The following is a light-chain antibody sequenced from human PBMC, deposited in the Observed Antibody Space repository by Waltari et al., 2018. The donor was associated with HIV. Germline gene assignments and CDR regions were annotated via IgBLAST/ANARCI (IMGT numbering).Light chain of an antibody. J-gene: IGLJ2*01. V-gene: IGLV1-47*01. CDR3: TAWDDSLSGVV. Sequence: QSVLTQPPSASGTPGQRVTISCSGSRSNIGSKYVSWYQQLPGTAPKLLIYRNNQRPSGVPDRFSGSKSGTSASLAISGLRSEDEADYHCTAWDDSLSGVVFGGGTKLTVL. CDR2: RNN. CDR1: RSNIGSKY.